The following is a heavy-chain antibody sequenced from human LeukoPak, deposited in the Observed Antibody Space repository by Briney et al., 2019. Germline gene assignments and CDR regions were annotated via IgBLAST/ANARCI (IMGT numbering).Heavy chain of an antibody. CDR2: IYYSGST. CDR3: ARETDYYDSGGYYLQWFDP. D-gene: IGHD3-22*01. V-gene: IGHV4-31*03. CDR1: GGSVTSGGYY. J-gene: IGHJ5*02. Sequence: SETLSLTCTVSGGSVTSGGYYWSWIRQHPGKGLEWIGYIYYSGSTSYNPSLKSRVTISLDTSKNQFSLKLSSVTAADTAVYYCARETDYYDSGGYYLQWFDPWGQGTLVTVSS.